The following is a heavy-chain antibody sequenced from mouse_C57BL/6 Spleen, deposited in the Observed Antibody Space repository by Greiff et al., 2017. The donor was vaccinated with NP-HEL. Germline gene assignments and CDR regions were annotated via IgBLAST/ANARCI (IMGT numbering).Heavy chain of an antibody. J-gene: IGHJ4*01. D-gene: IGHD1-1*01. CDR3: AAIYYYGSSLYYYAMDY. V-gene: IGHV5-17*01. CDR2: ISSGSSTI. CDR1: GFTFSDYG. Sequence: EVQVVESGGGLVKPGGSLKLSCAASGFTFSDYGMHWVRQAPEKGLEWVAYISSGSSTIYYADTVKGRYTISRDNAKNTLFLQMTSLRSEDTAMYYCAAIYYYGSSLYYYAMDYWGQGTSVTVSS.